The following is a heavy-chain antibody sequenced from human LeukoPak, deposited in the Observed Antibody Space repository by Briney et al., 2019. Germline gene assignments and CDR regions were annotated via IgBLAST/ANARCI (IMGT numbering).Heavy chain of an antibody. V-gene: IGHV3-30*02. Sequence: GGSLRLSCAASGFTFISYGMHWVRQAPGQGLEWVAFIGYDGSNKYYADSVKGRFTISRDNSKNTLYLQMNSLRAEDTAVYYCAKDDYGDYFDYWGQGTLVTVSS. CDR2: IGYDGSNK. J-gene: IGHJ4*02. D-gene: IGHD4-17*01. CDR1: GFTFISYG. CDR3: AKDDYGDYFDY.